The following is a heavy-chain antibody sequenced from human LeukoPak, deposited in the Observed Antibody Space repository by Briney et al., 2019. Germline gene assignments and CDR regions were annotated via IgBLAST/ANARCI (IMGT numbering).Heavy chain of an antibody. CDR2: ISGSGGST. Sequence: GGSLRLSCAASGFTFSSYAMSWVRQAPGKGLEWVSAISGSGGSTYYADSVKGRFTISRDNSKNTLYLQMNSLRAEDTALYYCAKDISAIPVAGDYWGQGTLVTVSS. J-gene: IGHJ4*02. CDR3: AKDISAIPVAGDY. V-gene: IGHV3-23*01. D-gene: IGHD6-19*01. CDR1: GFTFSSYA.